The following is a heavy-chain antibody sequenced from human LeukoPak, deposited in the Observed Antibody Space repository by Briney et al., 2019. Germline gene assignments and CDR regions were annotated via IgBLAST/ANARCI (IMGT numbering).Heavy chain of an antibody. Sequence: PSETLSLTCTVSGGSISSFYWSWIRQPAGKGLEWIGRIYTSGSTNYNPSLKSRVTMSIETSKNQFSLKLSSVTAADTAVYYCARDGWFGELLDYWGQGTLVIVSS. CDR2: IYTSGST. J-gene: IGHJ4*02. CDR1: GGSISSFY. V-gene: IGHV4-4*07. D-gene: IGHD3-10*01. CDR3: ARDGWFGELLDY.